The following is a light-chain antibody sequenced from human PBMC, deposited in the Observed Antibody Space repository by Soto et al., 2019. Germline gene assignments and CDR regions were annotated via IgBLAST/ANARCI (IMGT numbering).Light chain of an antibody. CDR1: QSVSSSY. V-gene: IGKV3-20*01. CDR2: GAS. J-gene: IGKJ4*01. CDR3: QQYGSAPT. Sequence: EIVLMQSPGTLSLSPGERATLSCRARQSVSSSYLAWYQQKPGQAPRLLIYGASSRATGIPDRFGGRGSVTDFTLTISRLEPADFAVYYCQQYGSAPTFGGGTKVEIK.